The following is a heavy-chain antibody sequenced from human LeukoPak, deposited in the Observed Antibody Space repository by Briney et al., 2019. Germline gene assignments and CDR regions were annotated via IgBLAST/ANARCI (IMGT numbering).Heavy chain of an antibody. CDR1: GGSISSYY. CDR3: ARSSTPYYDILTGYYYYFDY. D-gene: IGHD3-9*01. J-gene: IGHJ4*02. Sequence: SETLSLTCTVSGGSISSYYWSWIRQPPGKGLEWIGYIYYSGSTNYNPSLKSRVTISVDTSKNQFSLKLSSVTAADTAVYYCARSSTPYYDILTGYYYYFDYWGQGTLVTVSS. V-gene: IGHV4-59*01. CDR2: IYYSGST.